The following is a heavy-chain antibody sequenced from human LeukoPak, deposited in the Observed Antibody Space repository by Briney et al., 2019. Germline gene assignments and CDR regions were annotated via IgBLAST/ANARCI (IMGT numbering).Heavy chain of an antibody. CDR2: ISGSDNSI. V-gene: IGHV3-11*01. D-gene: IGHD5-24*01. J-gene: IGHJ4*02. CDR1: GFTFSDYY. CDR3: ARARNGYNDY. Sequence: GGSLRLSCAASGFTFSDYYMSGIRQAPGKGLEWISYISGSDNSIYYADSMKGRFTISRDNAKNSLYLQMSSLRDEDTAVYYCARARNGYNDYWGQGTLVTVSS.